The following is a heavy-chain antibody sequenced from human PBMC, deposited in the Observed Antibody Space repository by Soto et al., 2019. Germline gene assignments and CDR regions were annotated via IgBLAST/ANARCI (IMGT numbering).Heavy chain of an antibody. CDR2: IYYSGST. CDR3: AGFIAARGRGVDY. J-gene: IGHJ4*01. Sequence: QVQLQESGPGLVKPSETLSLTCTVSGGSISSYYWSWIRQPPGKGLEWIGYIYYSGSTNYNPSLKSRVTISVDTSKNQFSLKLSSVTAADTAVYYCAGFIAARGRGVDYWGQEPWSPSPQ. V-gene: IGHV4-59*01. D-gene: IGHD6-6*01. CDR1: GGSISSYY.